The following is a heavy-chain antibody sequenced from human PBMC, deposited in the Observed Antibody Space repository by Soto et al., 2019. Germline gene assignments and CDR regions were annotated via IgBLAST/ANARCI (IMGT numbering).Heavy chain of an antibody. V-gene: IGHV3-11*04. CDR2: ISNSGSDI. Sequence: GGSLRLSCEASGFTFGDYYMNWIRQAPGKGLEWVSYISNSGSDIDYADSVQGRFTISRDNTKNSLYLQMNSLRAEDTAVYYCASPTRGYCSGTSCPQGYWGQRALVTVSS. D-gene: IGHD2-15*01. CDR3: ASPTRGYCSGTSCPQGY. CDR1: GFTFGDYY. J-gene: IGHJ4*02.